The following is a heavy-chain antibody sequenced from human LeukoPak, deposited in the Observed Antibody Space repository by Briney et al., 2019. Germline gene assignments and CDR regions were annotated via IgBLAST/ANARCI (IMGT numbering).Heavy chain of an antibody. CDR3: ARDQYTDY. V-gene: IGHV3-53*01. J-gene: IGHJ4*02. Sequence: GGSLRLSCAASGFTVSSNYMSWVRQAPGKGLEWVSVIYSGGSTYYADSVKGRFTISRDKAKNSLYLQMNSLRAEDTAVYYCARDQYTDYWGQGTLVTVSS. CDR1: GFTVSSNY. CDR2: IYSGGST. D-gene: IGHD1-1*01.